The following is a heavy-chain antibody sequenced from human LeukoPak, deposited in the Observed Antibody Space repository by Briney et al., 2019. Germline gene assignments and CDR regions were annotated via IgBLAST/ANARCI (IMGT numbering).Heavy chain of an antibody. CDR2: ISGSGGST. Sequence: GGSLRLSCAASGFTFSSYAMSWVRQAPGKGLEWVSAISGSGGSTYYADSVKGRFTISRDNSKNTLYLQMNSLRADDTAVFYCARENNRNDGAFDIWGQGTMVIVSS. J-gene: IGHJ3*02. D-gene: IGHD1-1*01. CDR3: ARENNRNDGAFDI. V-gene: IGHV3-23*01. CDR1: GFTFSSYA.